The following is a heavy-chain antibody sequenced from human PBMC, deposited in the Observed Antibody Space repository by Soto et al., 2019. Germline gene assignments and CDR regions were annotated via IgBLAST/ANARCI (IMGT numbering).Heavy chain of an antibody. Sequence: SLRLSCAASGFTFSSYGMHWVRQAPGKGLEWVAVIWYDGSNKYYADSVKGRFTISRDNSKNTLYLQMNSLRAEDTAEYYCARGHDSSGYYEFDPWGQGTLVTVSS. CDR3: ARGHDSSGYYEFDP. J-gene: IGHJ5*02. CDR1: GFTFSSYG. D-gene: IGHD3-22*01. V-gene: IGHV3-33*01. CDR2: IWYDGSNK.